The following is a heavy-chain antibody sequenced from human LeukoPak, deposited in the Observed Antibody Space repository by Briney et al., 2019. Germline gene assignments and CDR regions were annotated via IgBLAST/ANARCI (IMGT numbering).Heavy chain of an antibody. CDR1: GFTVSSNY. Sequence: PGGSLRLSCAASGFTVSSNYMSWVRQAPGKGLEWVSVIYSGGSTYYADSVKGRFTISRDNSKNTLYLQMNSLRAEDTAVYYCAREGDGYSYGYSLDYWGQGTLVTVSS. J-gene: IGHJ4*02. CDR3: AREGDGYSYGYSLDY. CDR2: IYSGGST. V-gene: IGHV3-66*01. D-gene: IGHD5-18*01.